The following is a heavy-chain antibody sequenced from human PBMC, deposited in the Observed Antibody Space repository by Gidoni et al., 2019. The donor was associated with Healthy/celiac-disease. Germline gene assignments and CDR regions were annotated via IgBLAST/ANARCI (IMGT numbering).Heavy chain of an antibody. J-gene: IGHJ4*02. CDR2: IWYDGSNK. D-gene: IGHD6-19*01. CDR3: ARDRFVAGSYFDY. Sequence: QVQMVESGGGVVQPGRSLRLSCAASGFTFSSYGMHWVRQAPGKGREWVAVIWYDGSNKYYADSVKGRFTISRDNSKNTLYLQMNSLRAEDTAVYYCARDRFVAGSYFDYWGQGTLVTVSS. V-gene: IGHV3-33*01. CDR1: GFTFSSYG.